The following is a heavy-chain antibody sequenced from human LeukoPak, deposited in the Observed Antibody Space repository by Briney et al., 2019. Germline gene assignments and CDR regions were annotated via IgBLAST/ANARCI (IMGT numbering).Heavy chain of an antibody. CDR2: IYHSGST. V-gene: IGHV4-30-2*01. Sequence: SQTLSLTCTVSGGSISSGGYYWSWIRQPPGKGLKWIGYIYHSGSTYYNPSLKSRVTISVDRSKNQFSLKLSSVTAADTAVYYCAREPRALTTMGPNFDYWGQGTLVTVSS. CDR3: AREPRALTTMGPNFDY. D-gene: IGHD3-10*01. CDR1: GGSISSGGYY. J-gene: IGHJ4*02.